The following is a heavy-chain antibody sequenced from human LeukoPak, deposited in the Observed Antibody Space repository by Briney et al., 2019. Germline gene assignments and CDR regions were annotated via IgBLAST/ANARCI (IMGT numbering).Heavy chain of an antibody. J-gene: IGHJ4*02. Sequence: ASVKVSCKASGYTFTSYYMHWVRQAPGQGLEWMGIINLSGGSTSYAQKFQGRVTMTRDTSTSTVYMELSSLRSEDTAVYYCARRFINRAFDYWGQGTLVTVSS. CDR1: GYTFTSYY. D-gene: IGHD3-10*01. CDR3: ARRFINRAFDY. CDR2: INLSGGST. V-gene: IGHV1-46*01.